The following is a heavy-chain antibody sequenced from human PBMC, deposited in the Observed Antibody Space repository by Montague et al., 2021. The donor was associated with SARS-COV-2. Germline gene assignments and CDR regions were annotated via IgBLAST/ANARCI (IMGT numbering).Heavy chain of an antibody. CDR2: INDRGVTNY. Sequence: SETLSLTCAVYGESFSGFFWSWIRQPPGKGLEWIAEINDRGVTNYNYNPSLGSRVTISADTSKNQFSLKLRSVTAADTAVYYCARWDPQTLTVISLRGKSDNDYWGQGTMVTVS. D-gene: IGHD4-11*01. V-gene: IGHV4-34*01. CDR3: ARWDPQTLTVISLRGKSDNDY. J-gene: IGHJ4*02. CDR1: GESFSGFF.